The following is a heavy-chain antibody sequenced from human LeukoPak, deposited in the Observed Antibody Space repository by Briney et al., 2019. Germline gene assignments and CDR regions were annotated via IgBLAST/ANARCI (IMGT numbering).Heavy chain of an antibody. CDR3: ARGRRDGYKLGPFDY. V-gene: IGHV4-61*01. J-gene: IGHJ4*02. Sequence: SETLSLTCTVSGGSVSSGSYYWSWIRQPPGKGLGWIGYIYYSGSTNYNPSLKSRVTISVDTSKNQFSLKLSSVTAADTAVYYCARGRRDGYKLGPFDYWGQGTLVTVSS. CDR1: GGSVSSGSYY. D-gene: IGHD5-24*01. CDR2: IYYSGST.